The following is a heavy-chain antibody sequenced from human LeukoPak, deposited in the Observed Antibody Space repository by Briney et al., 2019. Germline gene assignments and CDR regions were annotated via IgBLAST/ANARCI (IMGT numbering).Heavy chain of an antibody. CDR2: IYYDGSKK. Sequence: GRSLRLSCAASGFTFSSYAMHWVRQAPGKGLEWVAVIYYDGSKKYYADSVEGRFTISRDNSKNTSYLHMNSLRVEDTAVFYCARGPDGYNSHFDYWGQGTLVTVSS. V-gene: IGHV3-30-3*01. CDR1: GFTFSSYA. D-gene: IGHD5-24*01. J-gene: IGHJ4*02. CDR3: ARGPDGYNSHFDY.